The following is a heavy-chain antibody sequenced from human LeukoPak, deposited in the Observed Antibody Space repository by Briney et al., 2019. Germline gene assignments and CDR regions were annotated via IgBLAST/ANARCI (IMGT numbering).Heavy chain of an antibody. V-gene: IGHV3-21*01. J-gene: IGHJ4*02. CDR1: GFTFSTYS. Sequence: GGSLRLSCAASGFTFSTYSMNWVRQAPGKGLEWVSSISSSSYIYYADSVKGRFTISRDNAKNSLYLQMNSLRAEDTAVYYCAREVYSSSWSYYFDYWGQGTLVTVSS. CDR2: ISSSSYI. CDR3: AREVYSSSWSYYFDY. D-gene: IGHD6-13*01.